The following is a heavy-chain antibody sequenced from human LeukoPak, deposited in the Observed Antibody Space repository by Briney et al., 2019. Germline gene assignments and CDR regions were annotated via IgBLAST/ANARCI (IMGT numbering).Heavy chain of an antibody. Sequence: SETLSLTCTVSGGSISSSGYYWGWIRQPPGKGLEWIGSIYYSGSTYYNPSLKSRVTISVDTSKNQFSLRLSSVTAADTAVYYCARLRLDLRQHYYYYMDVWGKGTTVTVSS. CDR1: GGSISSSGYY. CDR3: ARLRLDLRQHYYYYMDV. CDR2: IYYSGST. D-gene: IGHD1-7*01. J-gene: IGHJ6*03. V-gene: IGHV4-39*01.